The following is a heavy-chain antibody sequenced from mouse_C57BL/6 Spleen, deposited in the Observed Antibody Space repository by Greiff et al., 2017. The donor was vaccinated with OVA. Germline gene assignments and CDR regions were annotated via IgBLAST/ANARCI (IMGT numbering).Heavy chain of an antibody. CDR3: ARGELGPWFAY. J-gene: IGHJ3*01. CDR2: IHPNSGST. Sequence: QVQLQQPGAELVKPGASVKLSCKASGYTFTSYWMHWVKQRPGPGLEWIGMIHPNSGSTNYNEKFKSKATLTVDKSSSTAYMQLSSLTSEDSAVYYCARGELGPWFAYWGQGTLVTVSA. V-gene: IGHV1-64*01. D-gene: IGHD4-1*01. CDR1: GYTFTSYW.